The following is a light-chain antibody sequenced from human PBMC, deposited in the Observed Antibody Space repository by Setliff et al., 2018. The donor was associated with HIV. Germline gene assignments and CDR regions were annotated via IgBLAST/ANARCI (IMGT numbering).Light chain of an antibody. J-gene: IGLJ1*01. V-gene: IGLV2-23*02. CDR1: NSDIGTYDL. Sequence: QSALTQPASVSGSPGQAITISCTGNNSDIGTYDLVSWYQQHPGRAPKLTIFEVKRRPSGVSNRFSGSKSGNTASLTIFGLQAEDEADYYCCSYAGSSTDNYVFGSGTKVTVL. CDR2: EVK. CDR3: CSYAGSSTDNYV.